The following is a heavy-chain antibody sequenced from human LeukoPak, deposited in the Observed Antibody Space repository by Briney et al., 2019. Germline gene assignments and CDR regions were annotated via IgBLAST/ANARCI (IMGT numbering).Heavy chain of an antibody. Sequence: SETLSLTCTVSGGSISSGDYYWSWIRQPPGKGLEWIGYIYYSGSTHYNPSLKSRVTISVDTSKNQFSLKLSSVTAADTAVYYCARERYCSSTSCYYRANWFDPWGQGTLVTVSS. D-gene: IGHD2-2*01. V-gene: IGHV4-30-4*08. CDR1: GGSISSGDYY. J-gene: IGHJ5*02. CDR3: ARERYCSSTSCYYRANWFDP. CDR2: IYYSGST.